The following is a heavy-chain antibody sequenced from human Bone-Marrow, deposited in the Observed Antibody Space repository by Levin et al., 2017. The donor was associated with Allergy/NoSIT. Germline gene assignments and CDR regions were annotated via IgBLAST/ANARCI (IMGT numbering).Heavy chain of an antibody. CDR1: GFTFSSYA. J-gene: IGHJ4*02. CDR3: AKEGVAVAGYYFDS. D-gene: IGHD6-19*01. CDR2: ISGSGTIT. Sequence: GESLKISCAASGFTFSSYAMSWVRQAPGKGLEWVSSISGSGTITHYAESVKGRFTISRDISKNMLHLQMNSLRAEDTAIYCCAKEGVAVAGYYFDSWGQGTLVTVSS. V-gene: IGHV3-23*01.